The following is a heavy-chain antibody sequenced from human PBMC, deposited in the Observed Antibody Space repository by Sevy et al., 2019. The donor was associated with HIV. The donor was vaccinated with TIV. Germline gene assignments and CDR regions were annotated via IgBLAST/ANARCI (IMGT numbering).Heavy chain of an antibody. Sequence: GGSLRLSCAASGFTFSSYNINWVRQAPGKGLEWVSSISGSSNYIYYSDSVKGRYTISRDNAKNSQYLQMNSLRAEDTAVYYWARDRDMIIFGVGEAFDIWGQGTMVTVSS. CDR2: ISGSSNYI. V-gene: IGHV3-21*01. J-gene: IGHJ3*02. CDR1: GFTFSSYN. D-gene: IGHD3-16*01. CDR3: ARDRDMIIFGVGEAFDI.